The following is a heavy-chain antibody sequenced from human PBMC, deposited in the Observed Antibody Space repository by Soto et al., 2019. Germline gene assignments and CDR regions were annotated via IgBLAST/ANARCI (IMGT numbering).Heavy chain of an antibody. V-gene: IGHV3-23*01. CDR1: GFTFNNYA. J-gene: IGHJ5*02. CDR3: VGYCDSGRCSSWTTDH. D-gene: IGHD3-22*01. CDR2: ISGSGDRT. Sequence: PGGSLRLSCAASGFTFNNYAMNWVRQAPGKGLEWVSVISGSGDRTSCADSVEGRFTISRDNSKNTLYLQMSSLRAEDTAVYYCVGYCDSGRCSSWTTDHWGRGTRVTVSS.